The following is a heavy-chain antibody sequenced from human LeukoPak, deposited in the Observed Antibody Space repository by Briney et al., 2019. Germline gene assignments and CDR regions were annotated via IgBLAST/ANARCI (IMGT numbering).Heavy chain of an antibody. J-gene: IGHJ4*02. CDR3: VKRWTGTTIGQQDY. Sequence: GGSLRLSCAASGFTFDDYAMHWVRQAPGKGLEWVSGISWNSGSIGYADSVKGRFTISRDNAKNSLYLQMNSLRAEDTALYYCVKRWTGTTIGQQDYWGQGTLVTVSS. V-gene: IGHV3-9*01. CDR1: GFTFDDYA. D-gene: IGHD1-1*01. CDR2: ISWNSGSI.